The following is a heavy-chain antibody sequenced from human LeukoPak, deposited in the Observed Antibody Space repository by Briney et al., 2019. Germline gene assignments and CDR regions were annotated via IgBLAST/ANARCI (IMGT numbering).Heavy chain of an antibody. Sequence: GGSLRLSCAASGFTFSSYAMSCVRQAPGKGLECVSAISGSGGSTYYADSVKGRFTIYRDNSKNTLYLQMNSLRAEDTAVYYCARTLWFGESQELFDYWGQGTLVTVSS. V-gene: IGHV3-23*01. D-gene: IGHD3-10*01. J-gene: IGHJ4*02. CDR3: ARTLWFGESQELFDY. CDR2: ISGSGGST. CDR1: GFTFSSYA.